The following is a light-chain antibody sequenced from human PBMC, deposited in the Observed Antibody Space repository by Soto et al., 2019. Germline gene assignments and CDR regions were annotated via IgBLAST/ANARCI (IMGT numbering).Light chain of an antibody. CDR1: SGHSSYA. CDR2: LNSDGSH. J-gene: IGLJ3*02. V-gene: IGLV4-69*02. CDR3: QAWGTGNWV. Sequence: QTVVTQSPSASASLGASVRLTCTLSSGHSSYAIAWHQQQSEKGPRYLMKLNSDGSHSKGDGIPDRFSGSSSGAERYLTISSLQSEDEADYYCQAWGTGNWVFGGGTQLTVL.